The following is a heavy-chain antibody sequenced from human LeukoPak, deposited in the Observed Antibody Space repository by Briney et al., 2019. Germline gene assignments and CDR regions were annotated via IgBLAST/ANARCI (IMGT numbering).Heavy chain of an antibody. Sequence: ASVKVSCKASGYTFTGYYMHWVRQATGQGLEWMGWMNPNSGNTGYAQNFQGRVTITRNTSISTAYMQLSSLRSEDTAVYYCARRVSYGDFDYWGQGTLVTVSS. CDR2: MNPNSGNT. V-gene: IGHV1-8*03. CDR3: ARRVSYGDFDY. D-gene: IGHD4-17*01. J-gene: IGHJ4*02. CDR1: GYTFTGYY.